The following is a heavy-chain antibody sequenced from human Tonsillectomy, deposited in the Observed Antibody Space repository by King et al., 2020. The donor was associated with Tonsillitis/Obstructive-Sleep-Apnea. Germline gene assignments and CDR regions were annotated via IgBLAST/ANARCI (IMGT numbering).Heavy chain of an antibody. J-gene: IGHJ5*02. CDR2: IIPIFGTA. Sequence: QLVQSGAEVKKPGSSVKVSCKASGGTFSSYAISWVRQAPGQGLEWMGGIIPIFGTANYAQKFQGRVTITADESTSTAYMELSSLRSEDTAVYYCAGQYCSGGSCYFNWFDPWGQGTLVTVSS. D-gene: IGHD2-15*01. V-gene: IGHV1-69*12. CDR1: GGTFSSYA. CDR3: AGQYCSGGSCYFNWFDP.